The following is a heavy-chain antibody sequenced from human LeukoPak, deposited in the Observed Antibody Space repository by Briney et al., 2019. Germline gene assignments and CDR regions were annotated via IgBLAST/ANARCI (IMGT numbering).Heavy chain of an antibody. D-gene: IGHD6-13*01. V-gene: IGHV1-2*02. CDR3: ARPAAGPPHYYMDV. J-gene: IGHJ6*03. Sequence: ASVKVSCKASGHTFTTYPMNWVRQAPGQGLEWMGWINPNSGGTNYAQKFQGRVTVTRDTSISTAYMELSRLRSDDTAVYYCARPAAGPPHYYMDVWGKGTTVTVSS. CDR2: INPNSGGT. CDR1: GHTFTTYP.